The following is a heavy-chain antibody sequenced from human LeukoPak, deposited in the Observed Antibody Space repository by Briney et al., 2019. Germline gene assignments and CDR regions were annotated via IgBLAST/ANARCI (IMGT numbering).Heavy chain of an antibody. CDR2: ISGSGSST. CDR1: GVTFSSFD. Sequence: GGSLRLSCAASGVTFSSFDMSWVRQAPGKGLEWVSVISGSGSSTYYADSVKGRFTISRDNSKNTLDLQMNSLRAEDTAVYYCARRGSTGGYCFDYWGQGTLVIVSS. V-gene: IGHV3-23*01. D-gene: IGHD2-15*01. CDR3: ARRGSTGGYCFDY. J-gene: IGHJ4*02.